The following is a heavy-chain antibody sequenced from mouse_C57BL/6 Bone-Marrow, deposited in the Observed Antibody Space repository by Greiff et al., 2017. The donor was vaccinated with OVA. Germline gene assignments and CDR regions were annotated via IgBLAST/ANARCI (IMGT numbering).Heavy chain of an antibody. CDR3: ARYKELGYCFDY. CDR1: GFTFTDYY. D-gene: IGHD4-1*01. CDR2: IRHKANGYTT. Sequence: EVNVEESGGGLVQPGGSLSLSCAASGFTFTDYYMSWVRQPPGKALEWLGFIRHKANGYTTEYKASVKGMFTISKYNDKSNLYLKMNALKAEDSATYDSARYKELGYCFDYWGQGTTLTVSS. J-gene: IGHJ2*01. V-gene: IGHV7-3*01.